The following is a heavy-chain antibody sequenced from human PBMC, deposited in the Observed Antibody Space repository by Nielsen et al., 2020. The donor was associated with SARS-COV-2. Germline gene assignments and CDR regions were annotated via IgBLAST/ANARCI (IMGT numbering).Heavy chain of an antibody. J-gene: IGHJ5*02. Sequence: GESLKISCAVSGFTFSSYWMSWVRQAPGKGLEWVANINQDGSEKDYVDSVKGRFTISRDNAKNTLYLQMNSLRAEDTAVYYCARLNSAYAAWGQGTLVTVSS. CDR2: INQDGSEK. D-gene: IGHD5-12*01. CDR1: GFTFSSYW. CDR3: ARLNSAYAA. V-gene: IGHV3-7*02.